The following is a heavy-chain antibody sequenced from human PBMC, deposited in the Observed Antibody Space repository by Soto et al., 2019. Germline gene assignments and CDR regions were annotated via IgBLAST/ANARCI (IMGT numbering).Heavy chain of an antibody. CDR1: GGTFSSYS. J-gene: IGHJ4*02. CDR2: IIPIFGTA. CDR3: ARDGGRHSGGMDY. V-gene: IGHV1-69*01. Sequence: QVQLVQSGAEVKKPGSSVKVSCKASGGTFSSYSITGVRKAPGQGLEWMGEIIPIFGTANYAPKFQGRVTITADESTSTAYMELSILRSEDTAVYYCARDGGRHSGGMDYWGQGTLVTVSS. D-gene: IGHD1-26*01.